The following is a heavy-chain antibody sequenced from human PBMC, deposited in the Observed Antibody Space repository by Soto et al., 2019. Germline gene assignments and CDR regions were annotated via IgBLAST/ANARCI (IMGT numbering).Heavy chain of an antibody. CDR3: AKDGGSGWQKPFDY. CDR1: GFTFSNYA. D-gene: IGHD6-19*01. V-gene: IGHV3-23*01. CDR2: ISGSGGST. Sequence: AGGSLRLSCAASGFTFSNYAMSWVRQAPGKGLEWVSAISGSGGSTYYADSVKGRFTISRDNSKNTLYLQMNSLRAEDTAVYYCAKDGGSGWQKPFDYWGQGTLVTVSS. J-gene: IGHJ4*02.